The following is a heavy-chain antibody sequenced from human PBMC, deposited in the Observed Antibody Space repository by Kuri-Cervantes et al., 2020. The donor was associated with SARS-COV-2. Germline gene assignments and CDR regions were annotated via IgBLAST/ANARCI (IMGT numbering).Heavy chain of an antibody. D-gene: IGHD2-15*01. Sequence: SETLSLTCTVPGGSISSSSYYGGWIRQPPGMGLEWIGSIYYSGSTNYNPSLKSRVTISVDTSKNQFSLKLSSVTAADTAVYYCARGDCSGGSCYFDYWGQGTLVTVSS. CDR3: ARGDCSGGSCYFDY. V-gene: IGHV4-39*07. J-gene: IGHJ4*02. CDR2: IYYSGST. CDR1: GGSISSSSYY.